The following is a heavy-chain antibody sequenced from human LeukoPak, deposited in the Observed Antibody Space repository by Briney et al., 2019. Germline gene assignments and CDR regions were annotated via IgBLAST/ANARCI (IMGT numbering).Heavy chain of an antibody. D-gene: IGHD2-2*01. CDR2: IKSKTDGGTT. CDR3: TTDPDIVVVPAPKGAFDI. J-gene: IGHJ3*02. Sequence: PGGSLRLSCAASGFTFSNAWMSWVRQAPGKGLEWVGRIKSKTDGGTTDYAAPVKVRFTISRDDSKNTLYLQMNSLKTEDTAVYYCTTDPDIVVVPAPKGAFDIWGQGAMVTVSS. V-gene: IGHV3-15*01. CDR1: GFTFSNAW.